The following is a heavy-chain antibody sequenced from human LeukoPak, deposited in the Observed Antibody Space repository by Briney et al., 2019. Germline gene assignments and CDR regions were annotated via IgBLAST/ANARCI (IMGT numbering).Heavy chain of an antibody. J-gene: IGHJ4*02. CDR1: GGSISSTSYY. V-gene: IGHV4-39*01. CDR3: ARHSYSSGWHAHFDY. CDR2: IYYSGST. D-gene: IGHD6-19*01. Sequence: SDTLSLTCTVSGGSISSTSYYWGWIRQPPGKGLEWIRNIYYSGSTYYSPSLNSRLTMSVDTSRNHFSLKLSSVTAADTAVYYCARHSYSSGWHAHFDYWGQGTVVAVSS.